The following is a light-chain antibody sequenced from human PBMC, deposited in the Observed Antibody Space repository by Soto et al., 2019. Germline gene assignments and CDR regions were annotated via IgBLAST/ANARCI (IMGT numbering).Light chain of an antibody. CDR2: DDD. CDR3: SAWDDTLNGFV. J-gene: IGLJ1*01. V-gene: IGLV1-36*01. CDR1: SFNIGDNA. Sequence: QSVLTQPPSVAEAPRQRVTISCSGSSFNIGDNAVNWYQQFPGKAPKLLIYDDDLLPSGVSDSFSGSKSGPSASLVISGRQSDDEADYYCSAWDDTLNGFVFGTGTKLTVL.